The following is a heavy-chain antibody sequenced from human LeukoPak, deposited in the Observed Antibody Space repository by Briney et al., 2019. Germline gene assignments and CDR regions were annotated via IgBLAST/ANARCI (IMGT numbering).Heavy chain of an antibody. CDR3: ASQSRRDGYTNPYYFDY. CDR2: ISYDGSNK. V-gene: IGHV3-30*04. D-gene: IGHD5-24*01. J-gene: IGHJ4*02. Sequence: PGGSLRLSCAASGFTFSSYAMHWVRQAPGKGLEWVAVISYDGSNKYYADSVKGRFTISRDNSKNTLYLQMNSLRAEDTAVYYCASQSRRDGYTNPYYFDYWGQGTLVTVSS. CDR1: GFTFSSYA.